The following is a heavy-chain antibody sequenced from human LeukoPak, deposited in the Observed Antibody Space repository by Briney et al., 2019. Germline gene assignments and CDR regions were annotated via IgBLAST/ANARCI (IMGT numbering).Heavy chain of an antibody. Sequence: PSETLSLACAVYGGSFSGHYWSWIRQTPGKGLEWIADINHSGSTNYNPSLKSRVTISVDTSKNQFSLKLSSVTAADTAVYYCARVSYYYYYMDVWGKGTTVTVSS. J-gene: IGHJ6*03. CDR3: ARVSYYYYYMDV. V-gene: IGHV4-34*01. CDR2: INHSGST. CDR1: GGSFSGHY. D-gene: IGHD2-21*01.